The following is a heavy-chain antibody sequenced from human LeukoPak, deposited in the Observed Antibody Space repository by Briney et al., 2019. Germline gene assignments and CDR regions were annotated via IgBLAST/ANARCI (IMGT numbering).Heavy chain of an antibody. CDR2: IWYDGSNK. CDR3: ARDGRGPADY. CDR1: GFNFSNYG. Sequence: GGSLRLSCAASGFNFSNYGKHWVRQAPGKGLEWVTVIWYDGSNKYYAESVKDRFTISRDNSKNTVYLQMNSLRADDTAVYYCARDGRGPADYWGQGTLVTISS. V-gene: IGHV3-33*01. D-gene: IGHD3-16*01. J-gene: IGHJ4*02.